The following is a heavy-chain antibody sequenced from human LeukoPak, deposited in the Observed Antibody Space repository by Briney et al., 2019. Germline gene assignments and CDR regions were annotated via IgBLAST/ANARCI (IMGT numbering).Heavy chain of an antibody. Sequence: GGSLRLSCAASGFTFTNYAMHWVRQSPGKGLEWVAVIWYDGSNKYYADSVKGRFTISRDNSKNTLYLQMNSLRAEDTAVYYCARDLRSLAAVADDYWGQGTLVTVSS. CDR2: IWYDGSNK. J-gene: IGHJ4*02. V-gene: IGHV3-33*08. CDR1: GFTFTNYA. D-gene: IGHD6-19*01. CDR3: ARDLRSLAAVADDY.